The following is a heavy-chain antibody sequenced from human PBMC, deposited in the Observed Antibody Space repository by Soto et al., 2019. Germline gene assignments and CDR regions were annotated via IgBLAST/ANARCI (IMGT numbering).Heavy chain of an antibody. Sequence: GGSLRLACAASGFAFRGYGMHWVRQAPGKGLEWVAFIWFDGSDALYSDSVKGRFSITRDNSKNTLFLQLNSLRGDDTAVYYCAREGYCSGGGCSGGMDVWGQGTTVTVSS. CDR2: IWFDGSDA. D-gene: IGHD2-15*01. V-gene: IGHV3-33*01. CDR3: AREGYCSGGGCSGGMDV. J-gene: IGHJ6*02. CDR1: GFAFRGYG.